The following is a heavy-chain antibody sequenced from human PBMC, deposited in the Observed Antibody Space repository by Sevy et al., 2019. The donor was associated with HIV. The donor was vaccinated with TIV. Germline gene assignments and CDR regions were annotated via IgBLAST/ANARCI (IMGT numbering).Heavy chain of an antibody. CDR2: IGYDGGNK. J-gene: IGHJ4*02. V-gene: IGHV3-33*01. Sequence: GGSLRLSCAASGFTPSTYGMHWVRQAPGKGLEWVAVIGYDGGNKYYADSVKGRFTISRDNSKNTLFLQMNSLRAEDTAVYYGASDPRMYGDYSLAYFDSWGQGTLVTVSS. D-gene: IGHD4-4*01. CDR1: GFTPSTYG. CDR3: ASDPRMYGDYSLAYFDS.